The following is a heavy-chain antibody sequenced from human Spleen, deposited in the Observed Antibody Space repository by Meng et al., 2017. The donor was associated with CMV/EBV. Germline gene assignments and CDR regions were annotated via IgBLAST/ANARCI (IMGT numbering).Heavy chain of an antibody. D-gene: IGHD6-6*01. CDR2: ISYDGSNK. J-gene: IGHJ6*02. V-gene: IGHV3-30*04. CDR3: ARGSLHYYYYYGMDV. CDR1: GYTFINYG. Sequence: SCKASGYTFINYGISWVRQAPGKGLEWVAVISYDGSNKYYADSVKGRFTISRDNSKNTLYLQMNSLRAEDTAVYYCARGSLHYYYYYGMDVWGQGTTVTVSS.